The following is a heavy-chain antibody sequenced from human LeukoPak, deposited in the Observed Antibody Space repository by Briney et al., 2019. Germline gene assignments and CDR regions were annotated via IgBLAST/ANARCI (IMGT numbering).Heavy chain of an antibody. CDR2: ISSSSSTI. CDR3: ARGGGIDY. V-gene: IGHV3-48*04. J-gene: IGHJ4*02. Sequence: GGSLRLSCAASGFTFSSYSMNWVRQAPGKGLEWVSYISSSSSTIYYADSVKGRFTISRDNAKNSLYLHMNSLRAEDTAVYYCARGGGIDYWGQGTLVTVSS. CDR1: GFTFSSYS.